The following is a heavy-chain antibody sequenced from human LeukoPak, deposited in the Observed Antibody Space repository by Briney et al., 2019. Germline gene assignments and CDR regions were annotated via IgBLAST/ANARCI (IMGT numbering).Heavy chain of an antibody. D-gene: IGHD6-19*01. J-gene: IGHJ4*02. CDR1: GFTFSSYS. Sequence: GGSLRLSCAASGFTFSSYSMNWVRQAPGKGLEWVSAISGSGGSTYYADSVKGRFTISRDNSKNTLYLQMNSLRAEDTAVYYCAKGIAVAGTRVDYWGQGTLVTVSS. CDR3: AKGIAVAGTRVDY. CDR2: ISGSGGST. V-gene: IGHV3-23*01.